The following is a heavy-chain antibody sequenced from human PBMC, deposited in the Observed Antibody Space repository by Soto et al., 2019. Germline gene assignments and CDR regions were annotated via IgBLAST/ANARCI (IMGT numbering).Heavy chain of an antibody. V-gene: IGHV6-1*01. J-gene: IGHJ5*02. CDR2: TYYRSKWYN. CDR3: ARDGYSSSSGPQRVWFGT. D-gene: IGHD6-6*01. CDR1: GDSVSSNSAA. Sequence: SQTLSLTCAISGDSVSSNSAAWNWIRQSPSRGLEWLGRTYYRSKWYNDYAVSVKSRITINPDTSKNQFSLQLNSVTPEDTAVYYCARDGYSSSSGPQRVWFGTWGQGTLVTVSS.